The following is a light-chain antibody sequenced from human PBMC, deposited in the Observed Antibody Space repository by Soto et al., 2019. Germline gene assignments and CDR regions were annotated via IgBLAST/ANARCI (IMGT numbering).Light chain of an antibody. J-gene: IGLJ1*01. CDR3: GSYTTYSPVV. V-gene: IGLV2-14*01. Sequence: QSALTQPASVSGSPGQSITIPCSGTRNDIGNYNSVSWYRQSPGKAPKLIIYGVTNRPSGISDRFSGSKSGNTASLTISGLQPEDEADYYCGSYTTYSPVVFGSGTKLTVL. CDR1: RNDIGNYNS. CDR2: GVT.